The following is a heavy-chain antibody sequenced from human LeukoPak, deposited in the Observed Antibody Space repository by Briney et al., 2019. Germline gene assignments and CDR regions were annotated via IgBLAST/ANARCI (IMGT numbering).Heavy chain of an antibody. CDR3: ARASESWYVDY. V-gene: IGHV4-34*01. CDR2: INHSGST. Sequence: PSEPLSLPCAVYGGSFSGYYWSWIRQPPGKGLEWIGEINHSGSTSYNPSLKSRVTISVDTSKNQFSLKLSSVTAADTAVYYCARASESWYVDYWGQGTLVTVS. CDR1: GGSFSGYY. D-gene: IGHD6-13*01. J-gene: IGHJ4*02.